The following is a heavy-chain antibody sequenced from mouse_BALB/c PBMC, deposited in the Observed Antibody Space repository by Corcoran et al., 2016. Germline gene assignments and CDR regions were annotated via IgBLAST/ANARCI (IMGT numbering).Heavy chain of an antibody. CDR1: GYTFTNYG. V-gene: IGHV9-1*02. CDR3: AREPYAMDY. J-gene: IGHJ4*01. Sequence: IQLVQSGPELKKPGETVKISCKASGYTFTNYGMNWVKQAPGRGLKWMGWINTYTGEPTYADDFKGRFAFSLETSASTAYLQINNLKNEDMATYFCAREPYAMDYWGQGTSVTVSS. CDR2: INTYTGEP.